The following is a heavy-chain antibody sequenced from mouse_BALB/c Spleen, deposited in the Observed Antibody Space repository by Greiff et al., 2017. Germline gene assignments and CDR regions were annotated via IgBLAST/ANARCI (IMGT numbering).Heavy chain of an antibody. CDR1: GYTFPSYW. J-gene: IGHJ3*01. V-gene: IGHV1-69*02. Sequence: VQLQQPGAELVRPGASVKLSCKASGYTFPSYWINWVKQRPGQGLEWIGNIYPSDSYTNYNQKFKDKATLTVDKSSSTAYMQLSSPTSEDSAVYYCTRSHYYGPWFAYWGQGTLVTVSA. CDR2: IYPSDSYT. CDR3: TRSHYYGPWFAY. D-gene: IGHD1-2*01.